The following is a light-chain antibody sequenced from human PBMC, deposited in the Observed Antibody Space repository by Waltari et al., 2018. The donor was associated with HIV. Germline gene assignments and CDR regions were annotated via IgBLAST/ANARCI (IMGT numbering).Light chain of an antibody. CDR3: QQYYATPPLT. V-gene: IGKV4-1*01. J-gene: IGKJ4*01. CDR1: QSLLDSSNNNNY. Sequence: DIVMTQSPDSLAVSLGERATISCKSSQSLLDSSNNNNYLAWDQQKPEQPPKVLISGASTRESGVPDRFSGSWSGTDFTLTISSLQAEDAAVYYCQQYYATPPLTFGGGTKVEIK. CDR2: GAS.